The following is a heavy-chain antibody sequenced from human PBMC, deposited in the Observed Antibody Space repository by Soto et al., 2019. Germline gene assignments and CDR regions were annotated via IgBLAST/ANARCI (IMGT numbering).Heavy chain of an antibody. CDR1: GGSISSYY. J-gene: IGHJ4*02. CDR2: MYYSGST. Sequence: SETLSLTCTVSGGSISSYYWSWIRQPPGKGLECIGYMYYSGSTNYNPSLKSRVTISIDTSKNQFSLKLSSVTAADTAVYYCARTGYSSGWYFDYWGQGTLVTVS. D-gene: IGHD6-19*01. V-gene: IGHV4-59*01. CDR3: ARTGYSSGWYFDY.